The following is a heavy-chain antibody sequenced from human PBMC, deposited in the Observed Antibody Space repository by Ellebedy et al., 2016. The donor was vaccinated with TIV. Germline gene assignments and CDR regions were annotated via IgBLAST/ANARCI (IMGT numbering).Heavy chain of an antibody. CDR3: ARVETLALVYYYDSSGYYPDY. D-gene: IGHD3-22*01. V-gene: IGHV3-11*01. J-gene: IGHJ4*02. CDR1: GFTFSDYY. CDR2: ISSSGSTI. Sequence: GESLKISXAASGFTFSDYYMSWIRQAPGKGLEWVSYISSSGSTIYYADSVKGRFTISRDNAKNSLYLQMNSLRAEDTAVYYCARVETLALVYYYDSSGYYPDYWGQGTLVTVSS.